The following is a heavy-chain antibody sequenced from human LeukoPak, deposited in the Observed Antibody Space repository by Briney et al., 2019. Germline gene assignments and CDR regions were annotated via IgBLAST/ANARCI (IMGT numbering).Heavy chain of an antibody. CDR1: GESFSGYY. V-gene: IGHV4-34*01. Sequence: SETLSLTCAVYGESFSGYYWSWIRQPPGKGLEWIGEINHSGSTNYNPSLKSRVTISVDTSKNQFSLKLSSVTAADTAVYYCARGAAGYYRGNNWFDPWGQGTLVTVSS. CDR3: ARGAAGYYRGNNWFDP. J-gene: IGHJ5*02. CDR2: INHSGST. D-gene: IGHD3-9*01.